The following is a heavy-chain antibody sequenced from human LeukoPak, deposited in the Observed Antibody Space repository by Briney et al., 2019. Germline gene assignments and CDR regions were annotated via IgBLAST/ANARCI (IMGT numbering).Heavy chain of an antibody. V-gene: IGHV3-48*03. CDR3: ARSAKLELLDY. Sequence: GGSLRLSCAASGFTFSSYEMNWVRRAPGKGLEWVSYISSSGSTIYYAGSVKGRFTISRDNAKNSLYLQMNSLRAEDTAVYYCARSAKLELLDYWGQGTLVTVSS. CDR1: GFTFSSYE. D-gene: IGHD1-7*01. J-gene: IGHJ4*02. CDR2: ISSSGSTI.